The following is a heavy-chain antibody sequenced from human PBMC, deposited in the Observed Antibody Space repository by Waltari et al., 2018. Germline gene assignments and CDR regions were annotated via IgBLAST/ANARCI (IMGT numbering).Heavy chain of an antibody. CDR1: GCSISMGVYY. J-gene: IGHJ4*02. V-gene: IGHV4-31*03. Sequence: QVQLQESGPGLVKPSQTLSLTCTVPGCSISMGVYYWSWLRPHPGKGLEWIGYIYYSGSTYYNPSLKSRVTISVDTSKNQFSLKLSSVTAADTAVYYCATSDSRRGFDYWGQGTLVTVSS. CDR2: IYYSGST. CDR3: ATSDSRRGFDY. D-gene: IGHD3-22*01.